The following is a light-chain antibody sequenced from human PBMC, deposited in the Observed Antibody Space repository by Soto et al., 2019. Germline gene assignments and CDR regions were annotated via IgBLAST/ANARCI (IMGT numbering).Light chain of an antibody. CDR1: SSDVGGYNF. Sequence: QSALTQPPSASGSPGQSVTISCTGTSSDVGGYNFVSWYQQHPGNAPKFIIYDVSKRPSGVPDRFSGSKSGNTASLTVSGLQAEDEADYYCSAYAGSNIVLFGGGTKVTVL. V-gene: IGLV2-8*01. J-gene: IGLJ2*01. CDR3: SAYAGSNIVL. CDR2: DVS.